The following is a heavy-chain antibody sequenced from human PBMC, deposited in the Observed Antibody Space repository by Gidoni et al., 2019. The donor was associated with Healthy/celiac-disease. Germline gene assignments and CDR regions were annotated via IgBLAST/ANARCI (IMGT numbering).Heavy chain of an antibody. CDR1: SNAW. J-gene: IGHJ4*02. CDR3: TTLLYYDFWSGYPLDFDY. CDR2: IKSKTDGGTT. D-gene: IGHD3-3*01. Sequence: SNAWMNWVRQAPGKGLEWVGRIKSKTDGGTTDYAAPVKGRFTISRDDSKNTLYLQMNSLKTEDTAVYYCTTLLYYDFWSGYPLDFDYWGQGTLVTVSS. V-gene: IGHV3-15*07.